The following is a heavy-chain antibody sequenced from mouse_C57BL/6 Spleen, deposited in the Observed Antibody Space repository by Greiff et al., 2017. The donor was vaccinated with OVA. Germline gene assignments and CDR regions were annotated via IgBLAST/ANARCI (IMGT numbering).Heavy chain of an antibody. CDR3: ASNSYYAMDY. V-gene: IGHV3-6*01. CDR1: GYSITSGYY. J-gene: IGHJ4*01. CDR2: ISYDGSN. D-gene: IGHD1-3*01. Sequence: EVQRVESGPGLVKPSQSLSLTCSVTGYSITSGYYWNWIRQFPGNKLEWMGYISYDGSNNYNPSLKNRISITRDTSKNQFFLKLNSVTTEDTATYYCASNSYYAMDYWGQGTSVTVSS.